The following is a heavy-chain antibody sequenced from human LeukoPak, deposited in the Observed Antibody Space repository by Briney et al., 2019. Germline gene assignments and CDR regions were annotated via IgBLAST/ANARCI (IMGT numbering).Heavy chain of an antibody. Sequence: GGSLRLSCAASGFTVSSNYMSWVRQAPGKGLEWVSVIYSGGSTYYADSVKGRFTISRDNSKNTLYLQMNSLRAEDTAVYYCARGMSSSPWDAFDIWGQGTMVTVSS. V-gene: IGHV3-53*01. J-gene: IGHJ3*02. D-gene: IGHD6-19*01. CDR3: ARGMSSSPWDAFDI. CDR2: IYSGGST. CDR1: GFTVSSNY.